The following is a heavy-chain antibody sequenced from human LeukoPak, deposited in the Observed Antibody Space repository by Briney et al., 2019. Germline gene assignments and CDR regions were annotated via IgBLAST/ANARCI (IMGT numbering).Heavy chain of an antibody. Sequence: KPSETLSLTCTVSGGSISSYYWSWIRQLPGKVLDWIGYIYYSGSTNYNPSLKSRVTISVDTSKNQFSLKLSSVTAADTAVYYCARIENSGGSFDYWGQGTLVTVSS. CDR2: IYYSGST. CDR1: GGSISSYY. CDR3: ARIENSGGSFDY. J-gene: IGHJ4*02. D-gene: IGHD1-26*01. V-gene: IGHV4-59*08.